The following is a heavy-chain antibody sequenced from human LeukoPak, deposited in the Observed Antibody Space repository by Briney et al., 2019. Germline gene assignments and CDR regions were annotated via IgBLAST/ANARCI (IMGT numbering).Heavy chain of an antibody. D-gene: IGHD5-18*01. Sequence: PGGSLRLSCAASGFTFSSYEMNWVRQAPGKGLEWVSYISSSGSTIYYADSVKGRFTISRDNAKNSLYLQMNSLRAEDTAVYYCARGSASGLHWYFDLWGRGTLVTVSS. CDR3: ARGSASGLHWYFDL. CDR1: GFTFSSYE. J-gene: IGHJ2*01. CDR2: ISSSGSTI. V-gene: IGHV3-48*03.